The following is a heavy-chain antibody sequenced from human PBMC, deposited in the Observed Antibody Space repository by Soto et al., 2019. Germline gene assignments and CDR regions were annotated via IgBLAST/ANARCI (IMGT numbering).Heavy chain of an antibody. V-gene: IGHV1-18*04. CDR1: GYHFTSYG. CDR2: ISGYNGDT. CDR3: ARAPQTVAGAGIWY. J-gene: IGHJ4*02. Sequence: QVQLVQAGAEVKKPGASVKVSCKASGYHFTSYGISWVRQAPGQGLEWMGWISGYNGDTNYAQKLQGRVTMTTDTSTSTAFMERRILRADDTAVYYCARAPQTVAGAGIWYWGQGTLVTVSS. D-gene: IGHD6-13*01.